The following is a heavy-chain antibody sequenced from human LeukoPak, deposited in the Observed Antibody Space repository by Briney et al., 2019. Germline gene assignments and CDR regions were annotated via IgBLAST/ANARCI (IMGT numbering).Heavy chain of an antibody. CDR2: IVGDASKM. Sequence: GGSLRLSCAVSGVSFDNCAMTWVRQAPGEGLEWGSSIVGDASKMYYADSVKGRFTISSDGSRNMLFLHMSRLRAEDTAIYYCARQPYNYYYLDVWGKGTTVTVSS. CDR1: GVSFDNCA. J-gene: IGHJ6*03. V-gene: IGHV3-23*01. D-gene: IGHD1-14*01. CDR3: ARQPYNYYYLDV.